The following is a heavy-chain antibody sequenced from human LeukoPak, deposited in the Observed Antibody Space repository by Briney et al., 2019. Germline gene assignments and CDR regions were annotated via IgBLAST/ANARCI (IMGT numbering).Heavy chain of an antibody. V-gene: IGHV1-46*01. Sequence: ASVKASCKAFRYSLTNYYVHWVRQAPGHGLEWMGEINPSGGSTSYAQKFQGRITVTRDTYTDTVYMDLSSLRSEDTATYYCARGAPTTRIGAGRFDYWGQGSLLTVAS. J-gene: IGHJ4*02. D-gene: IGHD5-12*01. CDR3: ARGAPTTRIGAGRFDY. CDR1: RYSLTNYY. CDR2: INPSGGST.